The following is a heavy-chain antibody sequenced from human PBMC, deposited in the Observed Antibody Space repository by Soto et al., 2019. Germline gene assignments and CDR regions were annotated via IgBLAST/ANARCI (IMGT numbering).Heavy chain of an antibody. CDR3: ARVTAFCSGGSCHFDY. D-gene: IGHD2-15*01. CDR1: GYTFTSYG. V-gene: IGHV1-18*01. Sequence: GASVKVSCKASGYTFTSYGISWVRQAPGQGLEWMGWISAYNGNTNYAQKLQGRVTMTTDTSTSTAYMELRSLRSDDTAVYYCARVTAFCSGGSCHFDYWGQGTLVTVSS. J-gene: IGHJ4*02. CDR2: ISAYNGNT.